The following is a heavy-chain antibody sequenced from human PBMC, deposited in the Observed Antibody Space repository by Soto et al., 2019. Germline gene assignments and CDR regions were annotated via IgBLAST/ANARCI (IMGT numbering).Heavy chain of an antibody. J-gene: IGHJ6*02. Sequence: SVKVSCKASGGTFSSYTISWVRQAPGQGLEWMGRIIPILGIANYAQKFQGRVTITADKSTSTAYMELSSLRSEDTAVYYCAREEGGVRGVNYYYYGMDVWGQGTTVTVSS. V-gene: IGHV1-69*04. CDR1: GGTFSSYT. CDR3: AREEGGVRGVNYYYYGMDV. CDR2: IIPILGIA. D-gene: IGHD3-10*01.